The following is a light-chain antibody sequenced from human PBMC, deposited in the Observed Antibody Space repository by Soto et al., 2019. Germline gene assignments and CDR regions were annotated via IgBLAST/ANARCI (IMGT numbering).Light chain of an antibody. J-gene: IGLJ1*01. V-gene: IGLV1-44*01. Sequence: QWVLTHPRSVAVTPVQSLSMSCSGISANIGSNTVNWYQQLPGTAPKLLMYSNHQRPSGVPDRFSGSKSGTSASLAINGLQSEDEAHYYCETWDDRMNELYVFGNGTXVTVL. CDR1: SANIGSNT. CDR3: ETWDDRMNELYV. CDR2: SNH.